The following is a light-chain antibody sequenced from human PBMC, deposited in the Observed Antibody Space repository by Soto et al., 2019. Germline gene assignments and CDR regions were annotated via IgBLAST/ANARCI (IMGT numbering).Light chain of an antibody. V-gene: IGKV3-11*01. Sequence: EIGLTQSPATLSLTPGERATLSCRASQSVSSYLAWYQQKPGQAPRLLIYDASNRATGIPARFSGSGSGTDFSLTISSLEPEEFAVYYGQQRSNWLPITFGPGTKVDIK. CDR2: DAS. J-gene: IGKJ3*01. CDR3: QQRSNWLPIT. CDR1: QSVSSY.